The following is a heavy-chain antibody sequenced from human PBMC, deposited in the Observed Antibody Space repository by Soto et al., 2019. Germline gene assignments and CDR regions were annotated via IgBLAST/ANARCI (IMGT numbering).Heavy chain of an antibody. J-gene: IGHJ4*02. CDR1: GGSISSGGYY. D-gene: IGHD5-18*01. Sequence: QVQLQESGPGLVKPSQTLSLTCTVSGGSISSGGYYWSWIRQHPGKGLEWIGYIYYSGSTYYNPSLKSRVTISVDTSKNQFSLKLGPVTAADTAVYYCARSGYSYGPNPLLYWGQGTLVTVSS. CDR2: IYYSGST. CDR3: ARSGYSYGPNPLLY. V-gene: IGHV4-31*03.